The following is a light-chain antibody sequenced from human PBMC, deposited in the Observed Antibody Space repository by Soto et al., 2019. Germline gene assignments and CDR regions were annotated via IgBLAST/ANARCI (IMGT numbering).Light chain of an antibody. Sequence: DIQMTQSPSSLSASVGDRVTITCQASQDINNYLNWYQQKPGKAPKLLIYDASSLETGVPSRFRERGSGTDFTFTISSLQLKDIPTYSFQQYENPPTSLLGPGTKVDIK. CDR1: QDINNY. V-gene: IGKV1-33*01. J-gene: IGKJ3*01. CDR3: QQYENPPTSL. CDR2: DAS.